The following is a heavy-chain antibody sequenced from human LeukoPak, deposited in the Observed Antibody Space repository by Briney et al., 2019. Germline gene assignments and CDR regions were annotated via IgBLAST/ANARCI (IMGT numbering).Heavy chain of an antibody. Sequence: ASVKVSCKASGYTFTSYGISWVRQAPGQGLEWMGWISAYNGNTNYAQKLQGRVTMTTDTSTSTAYMELRSLRSDDTAVYYCARDQAYSGSFLNNFDYWGQGTLVIVSS. V-gene: IGHV1-18*01. J-gene: IGHJ4*02. D-gene: IGHD1-26*01. CDR1: GYTFTSYG. CDR3: ARDQAYSGSFLNNFDY. CDR2: ISAYNGNT.